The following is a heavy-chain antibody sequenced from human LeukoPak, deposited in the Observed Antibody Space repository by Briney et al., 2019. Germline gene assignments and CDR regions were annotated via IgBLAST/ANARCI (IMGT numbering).Heavy chain of an antibody. Sequence: SVKVSCKASGGTFSSYAISWVRQAPGQGLEWMGGIIPIFGTANYAQKFQGRVTITADESTCTAYMELSSLRSEDTAVYYCTNWFGESDPHYYYYGMDVWGKGTTVTVSS. V-gene: IGHV1-69*13. J-gene: IGHJ6*04. D-gene: IGHD3-10*01. CDR1: GGTFSSYA. CDR3: TNWFGESDPHYYYYGMDV. CDR2: IIPIFGTA.